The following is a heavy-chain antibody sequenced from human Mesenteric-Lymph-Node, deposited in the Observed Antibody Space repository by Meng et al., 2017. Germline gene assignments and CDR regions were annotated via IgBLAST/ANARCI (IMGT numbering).Heavy chain of an antibody. V-gene: IGHV3-74*01. CDR2: INSDGSST. J-gene: IGHJ4*02. Sequence: GESLKISCAASGFTFSSYWMHWVRHAPGKGLVWVSRINSDGSSTSYADSVKGRFTISRDNAKNTLYLQMNSLRAEDTAVYYCARDARSSIPFDYWGQGTLVTVSS. CDR1: GFTFSSYW. CDR3: ARDARSSIPFDY. D-gene: IGHD3-3*02.